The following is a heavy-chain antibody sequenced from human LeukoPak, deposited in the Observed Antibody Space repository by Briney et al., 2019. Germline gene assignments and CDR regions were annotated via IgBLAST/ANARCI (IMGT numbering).Heavy chain of an antibody. J-gene: IGHJ4*02. CDR2: IYSGGST. Sequence: PGGSLRLSCAASGFTVSSNYMSWVRQAPGKGLEWVSVIYSGGSTYYADSVKGRFTISRDNSKNTLYLQMYSLRAEDTAVYYCANFGGRVIYYFDYWGQGTLVTVSS. CDR3: ANFGGRVIYYFDY. D-gene: IGHD3-16*02. V-gene: IGHV3-53*01. CDR1: GFTVSSNY.